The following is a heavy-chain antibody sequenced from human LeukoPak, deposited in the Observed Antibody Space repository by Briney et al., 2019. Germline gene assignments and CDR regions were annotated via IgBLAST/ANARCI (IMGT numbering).Heavy chain of an antibody. CDR1: GGSFSGYY. D-gene: IGHD6-13*01. V-gene: IGHV4-34*01. CDR2: INHSGST. J-gene: IGHJ3*02. CDR3: ARANQQLDAFDI. Sequence: SETLSLTCAAYGGSFSGYYWSWIRQPPGKGLEWIGEINHSGSTNYNPSLKSRVTISVDTSKNQFSLKLSSVTAADTAVYYCARANQQLDAFDIWGQGTMVTVSS.